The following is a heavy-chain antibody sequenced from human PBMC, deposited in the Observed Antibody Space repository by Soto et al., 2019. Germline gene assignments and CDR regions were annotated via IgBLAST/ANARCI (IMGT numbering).Heavy chain of an antibody. J-gene: IGHJ5*02. D-gene: IGHD4-17*01. V-gene: IGHV3-23*01. CDR1: GFTFSSYA. Sequence: LRLSCAASGFTFSSYAMSWVRQAPGKGLEWVSAISGSGGSTYYADSVKGRFTISRDNSKNTLYLQMNSLRAEDTAVYYCAKIPLGYGDHAWFDPWGQGTLVTVSS. CDR3: AKIPLGYGDHAWFDP. CDR2: ISGSGGST.